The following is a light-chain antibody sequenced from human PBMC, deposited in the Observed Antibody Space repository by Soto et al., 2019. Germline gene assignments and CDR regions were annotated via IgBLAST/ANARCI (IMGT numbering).Light chain of an antibody. J-gene: IGKJ1*01. Sequence: EIVMTQSPTTLSVSPGERGTLSCRASQDISSNLAWYQQKPGQTPRLLIHGASTRATGIPARFSGSGSGTRFTLTIASLQSEDFAVYYCQQYDNWHRTFGQGTKVDMK. CDR3: QQYDNWHRT. CDR1: QDISSN. CDR2: GAS. V-gene: IGKV3-15*01.